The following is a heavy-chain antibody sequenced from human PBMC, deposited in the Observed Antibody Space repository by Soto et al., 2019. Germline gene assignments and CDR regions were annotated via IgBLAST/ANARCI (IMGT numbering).Heavy chain of an antibody. CDR1: GFTVRSYY. Sequence: PGGSLRLSCAASGFTVRSYYMAWVRQAPGKGLEWVSVIYSSGTTQYADSVKGRFTISKDNSKNTVYFQMNGLRGDDTAVYYCARETSNGWLDYWGQGTLVTVSS. J-gene: IGHJ4*02. CDR2: IYSSGTT. CDR3: ARETSNGWLDY. D-gene: IGHD6-19*01. V-gene: IGHV3-53*01.